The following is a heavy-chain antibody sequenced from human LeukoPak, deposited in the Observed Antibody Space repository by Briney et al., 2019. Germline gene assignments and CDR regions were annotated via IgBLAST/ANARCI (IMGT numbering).Heavy chain of an antibody. J-gene: IGHJ4*02. V-gene: IGHV3-30-3*01. CDR2: ISYDGSNK. D-gene: IGHD6-19*01. Sequence: PGGSLRLSCAASGFTFSSYAMHWVRQAPGKGLEWVAVISYDGSNKYYADSVKGRFTISRDNSKNTLYLQMNSLRAEDTAVYYCARDTYSSGSSSFDYWGQGTLVTVSS. CDR1: GFTFSSYA. CDR3: ARDTYSSGSSSFDY.